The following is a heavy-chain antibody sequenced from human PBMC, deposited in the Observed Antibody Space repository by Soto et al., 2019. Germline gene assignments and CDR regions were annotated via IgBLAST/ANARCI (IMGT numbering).Heavy chain of an antibody. CDR3: ARSPSSGWDYFDY. Sequence: GGSLRLSCAVSGFRFDGYAMHWVRQAPGKGLEWVSGISWNSGIIGYADSVKGRFTISRDNAENSLYLHMNSLRVEDTSVYYCARSPSSGWDYFDYWGQGTLVTVSS. D-gene: IGHD6-19*01. CDR1: GFRFDGYA. CDR2: ISWNSGII. J-gene: IGHJ4*02. V-gene: IGHV3-9*01.